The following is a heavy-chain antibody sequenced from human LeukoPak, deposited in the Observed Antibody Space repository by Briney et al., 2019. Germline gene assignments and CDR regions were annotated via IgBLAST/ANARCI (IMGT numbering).Heavy chain of an antibody. J-gene: IGHJ4*02. Sequence: GGSLSLSCAASGFTFSSYWMTWVRQAPGKGLEWVASIKQDGSEKFYVDSVKGRFTISRGSAKNSLYLQMNSLRAEDTAVYYCARGVPYDSWSGPHYSDYWGQGTLVTVSS. D-gene: IGHD3-3*01. V-gene: IGHV3-7*01. CDR2: IKQDGSEK. CDR3: ARGVPYDSWSGPHYSDY. CDR1: GFTFSSYW.